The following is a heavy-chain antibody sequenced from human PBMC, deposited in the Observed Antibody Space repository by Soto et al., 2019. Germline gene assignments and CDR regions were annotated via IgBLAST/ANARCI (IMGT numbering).Heavy chain of an antibody. Sequence: QVQLQESGPGRVKPSETLSLSCSVSGGSISGHYWSWVRQTPGKGLECIGYMYYSGSTNYNPSLKSRVTISVDTSKNHFSLRLTSVTAADTAVYYCARGPYYDLIWNYYYMDVWGKGTTVTVSS. CDR2: MYYSGST. CDR1: GGSISGHY. V-gene: IGHV4-59*08. J-gene: IGHJ6*03. D-gene: IGHD3-16*01. CDR3: ARGPYYDLIWNYYYMDV.